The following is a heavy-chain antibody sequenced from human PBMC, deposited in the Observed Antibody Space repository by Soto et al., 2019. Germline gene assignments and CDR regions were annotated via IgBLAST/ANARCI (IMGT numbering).Heavy chain of an antibody. CDR2: ISYDGSNK. J-gene: IGHJ4*02. CDR1: GFTFSSYA. V-gene: IGHV3-30-3*01. Sequence: QAQLVESGGGVVQPGRSLRLSCAASGFTFSSYAMHWFRQAPGKGLEWVAVISYDGSNKYYADSVKGRFTISRDNSKNTLYLQMNSMRAEDTAVYYCAGSAPEKSGSYLYWVQGTLVTVSS. CDR3: AGSAPEKSGSYLY. D-gene: IGHD1-26*01.